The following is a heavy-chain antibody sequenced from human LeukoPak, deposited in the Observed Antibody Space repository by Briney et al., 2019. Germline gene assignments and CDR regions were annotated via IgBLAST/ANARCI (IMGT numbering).Heavy chain of an antibody. Sequence: LSGGSLRLSCAASGFIFGDYAMHWVRQAPGKGLEWVAAIAFDDTDRYYIDSVKGRFTISRDDSKNTLYLHMTSLRAEDTAVYYCTNSDDYGDYRGQGTLVTVSS. CDR3: TNSDDYGDY. CDR2: IAFDDTDR. J-gene: IGHJ4*02. CDR1: GFIFGDYA. V-gene: IGHV3-30*04.